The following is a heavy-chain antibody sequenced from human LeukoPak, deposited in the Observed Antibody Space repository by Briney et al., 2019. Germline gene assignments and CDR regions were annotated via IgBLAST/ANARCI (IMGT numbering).Heavy chain of an antibody. J-gene: IGHJ4*02. CDR1: KFTFSTSA. V-gene: IGHV3-23*01. D-gene: IGHD3-9*01. Sequence: ETGGSLRLSCAASKFTFSTSAMSWVRQAPGKGLGWVSAISGSGANTYYVDSVKGRFTISRDNSKNTLYLEMSSLRSDDTAVYYCAKESQTYYDIMTGYPNYYFDYWGQGTLVTVSS. CDR3: AKESQTYYDIMTGYPNYYFDY. CDR2: ISGSGANT.